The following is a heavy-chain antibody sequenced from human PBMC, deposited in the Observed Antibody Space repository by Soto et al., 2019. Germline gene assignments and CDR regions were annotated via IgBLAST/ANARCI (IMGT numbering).Heavy chain of an antibody. CDR2: IIPILGIA. CDR3: ARISGDYVGDDY. J-gene: IGHJ4*02. V-gene: IGHV1-69*02. Sequence: QVQLVQSGAEVKKPGSSVKVSCKASGGTFSSYTISWVRQAPGQRLEWMGRIIPILGIANYAQKFQGRVTITADKSTSTAYMELSSLRSEDTAVYYCARISGDYVGDDYWGQGTLVTVSS. D-gene: IGHD4-17*01. CDR1: GGTFSSYT.